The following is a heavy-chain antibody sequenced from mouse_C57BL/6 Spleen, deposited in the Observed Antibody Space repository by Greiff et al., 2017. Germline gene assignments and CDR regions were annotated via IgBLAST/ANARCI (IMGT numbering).Heavy chain of an antibody. D-gene: IGHD1-1*01. J-gene: IGHJ3*01. Sequence: QVQLQQPGAELVRPGTSVKLSCKASGYTFTSYWMHWVKQRPGQGLEWIGVIDPSDSYTNYNQKFKCKATLTVDTSSSTAYMQLSSLTSEDSAVYYCARREDYYGSSYVEAYWGQGTLVTVSA. V-gene: IGHV1-59*01. CDR1: GYTFTSYW. CDR3: ARREDYYGSSYVEAY. CDR2: IDPSDSYT.